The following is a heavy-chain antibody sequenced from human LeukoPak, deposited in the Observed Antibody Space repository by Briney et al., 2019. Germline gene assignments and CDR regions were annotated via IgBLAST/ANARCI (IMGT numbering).Heavy chain of an antibody. Sequence: PSETLSLTCTVSGGSISSYYWSWIRQPPGKGLEWIGYIYYSGSTNYNPSLKSRVTISVDTSKNQFSLKLSSVTAADTAVYYCARVWFIAVAGTGAFDTWGQGTMVTVSS. D-gene: IGHD6-19*01. CDR1: GGSISSYY. CDR2: IYYSGST. V-gene: IGHV4-59*01. J-gene: IGHJ3*02. CDR3: ARVWFIAVAGTGAFDT.